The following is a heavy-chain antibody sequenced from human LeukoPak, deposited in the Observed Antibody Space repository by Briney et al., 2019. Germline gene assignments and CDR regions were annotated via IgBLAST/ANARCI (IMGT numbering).Heavy chain of an antibody. D-gene: IGHD3-10*01. J-gene: IGHJ3*02. CDR1: GFTFSGSA. Sequence: GGSLRLSCAASGFTFSGSAMHWVRQASGKGLEWVGRITSKANNYATAYAASVRGGFTISRDDSKNTAYLQMNSLRAEDTAVYYCATHELKDAFDIWGQGTMVTVSS. V-gene: IGHV3-73*01. CDR2: ITSKANNYAT. CDR3: ATHELKDAFDI.